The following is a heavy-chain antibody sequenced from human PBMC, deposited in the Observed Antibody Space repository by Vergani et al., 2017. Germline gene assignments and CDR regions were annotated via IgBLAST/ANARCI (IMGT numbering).Heavy chain of an antibody. J-gene: IGHJ3*02. CDR2: ISWNSDSL. CDR3: AKPGDRLGLHAFDI. D-gene: IGHD5-12*01. V-gene: IGHV3-9*01. CDR1: GFTFDDYA. Sequence: EVQLVESGGGLVQPGRSLRLSCAASGFTFDDYAMHWVRQAPGKGLEWVSGISWNSDSLGYADSLKGRFTISRDNAKNSLYLQMNSLRAEDTALYYCAKPGDRLGLHAFDIWGQGTMVTVSS.